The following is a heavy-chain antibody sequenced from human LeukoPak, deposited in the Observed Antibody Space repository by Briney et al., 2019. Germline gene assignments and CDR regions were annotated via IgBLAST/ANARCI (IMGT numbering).Heavy chain of an antibody. CDR1: GYTFTSYD. J-gene: IGHJ6*02. D-gene: IGHD6-13*01. Sequence: ASVKVSCKASGYTFTSYDINWVRQATGQGLEWMGWMNPNSGNTGYAQKFQGRVTMTRNTSISTVYMELSSLRSEDTAVYYCARGPRYSSSWPTTYYYYGMDVWGQGTTVTVSS. CDR2: MNPNSGNT. V-gene: IGHV1-8*01. CDR3: ARGPRYSSSWPTTYYYYGMDV.